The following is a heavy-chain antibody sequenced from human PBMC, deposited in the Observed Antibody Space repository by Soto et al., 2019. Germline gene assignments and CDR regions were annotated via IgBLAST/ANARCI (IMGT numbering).Heavy chain of an antibody. V-gene: IGHV1-18*01. CDR1: GYTFTSYG. J-gene: IGHJ4*02. Sequence: ASVKVSCKASGYTFTSYGISWLRQAPGQGLEWMGWISVYNGNTNYAQNLQGRVTMTRDTSTSIAYMELRSLRSDDTAVYYCARDPRRPAYDSGSGLEYWGQGTPVTVSS. CDR2: ISVYNGNT. D-gene: IGHD3-10*01. CDR3: ARDPRRPAYDSGSGLEY.